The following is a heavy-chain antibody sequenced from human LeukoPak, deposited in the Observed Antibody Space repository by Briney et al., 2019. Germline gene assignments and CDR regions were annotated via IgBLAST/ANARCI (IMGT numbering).Heavy chain of an antibody. Sequence: ASVKVSCKASGGTFSSYAISWVRQAPGQGLEWMGGIIPIFGTANYAQKFQGRVTITRDTSASTAYMELSSLRSEDTAVYYCARDLSVVPGVWFDPWGQGTLVTVSS. CDR2: IIPIFGTA. D-gene: IGHD2-2*01. V-gene: IGHV1-69*05. CDR1: GGTFSSYA. J-gene: IGHJ5*02. CDR3: ARDLSVVPGVWFDP.